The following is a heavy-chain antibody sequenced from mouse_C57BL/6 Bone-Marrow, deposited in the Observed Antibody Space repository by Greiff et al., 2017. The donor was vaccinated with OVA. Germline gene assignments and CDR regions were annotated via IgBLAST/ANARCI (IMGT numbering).Heavy chain of an antibody. Sequence: EVKLMESGGGLVKPIGSLKLSCAASGFSFNTYAMNWVRQAPGKGLEWVARIRSKSNTYETYYADSVKDRFTISRDDSESMRYLQMNNLKTEDTAIYYCVRHGSSGYVWFAYWGQGTLVTVSA. V-gene: IGHV10-1*01. CDR2: IRSKSNTYET. J-gene: IGHJ3*01. D-gene: IGHD3-2*02. CDR1: GFSFNTYA. CDR3: VRHGSSGYVWFAY.